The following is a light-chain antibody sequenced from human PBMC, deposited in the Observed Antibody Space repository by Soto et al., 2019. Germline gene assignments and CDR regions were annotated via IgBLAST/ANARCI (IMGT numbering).Light chain of an antibody. J-gene: IGKJ4*01. CDR1: QSVSGN. CDR2: DAS. CDR3: QQRSNWPPT. Sequence: EIVLTQSPATLSLSPGNRATLSCRASQSVSGNLAWYQQKPGQAPRLLIYDASNRATGIPARFSGSGSGTDFTLTITSLEPEDFAVYYCQQRSNWPPTFGEGTKVEI. V-gene: IGKV3-11*01.